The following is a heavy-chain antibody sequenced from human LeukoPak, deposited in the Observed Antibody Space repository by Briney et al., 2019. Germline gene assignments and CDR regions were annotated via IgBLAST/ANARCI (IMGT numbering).Heavy chain of an antibody. Sequence: GGSLRLSCAASGFSFSSYAMHWVRQAPGKGLEWVSAIWYDGSNKFYADSVKGRFTISRNSSKNTLFLQMNGLRAEDTAVYYCAKSGPDFGDLPSEYYFDFWGQGTLVTVSS. V-gene: IGHV3-33*06. J-gene: IGHJ4*02. CDR1: GFSFSSYA. CDR2: IWYDGSNK. D-gene: IGHD4-17*01. CDR3: AKSGPDFGDLPSEYYFDF.